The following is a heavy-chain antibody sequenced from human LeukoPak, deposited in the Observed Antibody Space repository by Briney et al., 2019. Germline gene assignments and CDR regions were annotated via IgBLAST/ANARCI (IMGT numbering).Heavy chain of an antibody. CDR1: GFTFTSSA. V-gene: IGHV1-58*01. Sequence: SAKVSCKASGFTFTSSAVQWVRQARGQRREWIGWIVVGSGNTNYAQKFQERVTITRDMSTSTAYMELSSLRSEDTAVYYCAAGGYCSGGSCYFWGQGTLVTVSS. CDR3: AAGGYCSGGSCYF. J-gene: IGHJ4*02. CDR2: IVVGSGNT. D-gene: IGHD2-15*01.